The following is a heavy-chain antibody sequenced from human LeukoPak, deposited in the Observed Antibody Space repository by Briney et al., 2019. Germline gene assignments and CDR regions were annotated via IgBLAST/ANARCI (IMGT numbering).Heavy chain of an antibody. V-gene: IGHV3-21*01. CDR3: ARSVRKGDFDY. CDR2: ISNSNSYI. Sequence: GGSLRLSCAASGFTFSSFSMNWVRQAPGKGLEWVSSISNSNSYIYYADSVEGRFTISRDNAKNSLYLQMNSLRAEDTAVYYCARSVRKGDFDYWGQGTLVTVSS. D-gene: IGHD5/OR15-5a*01. J-gene: IGHJ4*02. CDR1: GFTFSSFS.